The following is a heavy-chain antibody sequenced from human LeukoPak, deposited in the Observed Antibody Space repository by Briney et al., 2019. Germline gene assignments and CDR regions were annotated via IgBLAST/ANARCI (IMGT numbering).Heavy chain of an antibody. Sequence: GGSLRLSGAASGFTFSSYSMNWVRQAPGKGLQWVSTVSASSDIHYSDSVKGRFTISRDNARNSLYLQMNSLRDEDTAVYYCARDALHTAHFDYWGRGTLVTVSS. CDR3: ARDALHTAHFDY. D-gene: IGHD5-18*01. J-gene: IGHJ4*02. CDR2: VSASSDI. CDR1: GFTFSSYS. V-gene: IGHV3-48*02.